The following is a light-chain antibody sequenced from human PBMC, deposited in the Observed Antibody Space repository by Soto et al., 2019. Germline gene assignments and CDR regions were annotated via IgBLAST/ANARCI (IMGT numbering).Light chain of an antibody. CDR1: TGAVTSGHY. CDR3: ASYRSANTLVV. CDR2: DTS. J-gene: IGLJ1*01. V-gene: IGLV7-46*02. Sequence: QAVVTQEPSLTVSPGGTVTLTCGSSTGAVTSGHYPYWFQQKPGQAPRTLIYDTSNKHSWTPARFSGSLLGGKAALTLLGAQPEDEADYFCASYRSANTLVVFGTGTKVTVL.